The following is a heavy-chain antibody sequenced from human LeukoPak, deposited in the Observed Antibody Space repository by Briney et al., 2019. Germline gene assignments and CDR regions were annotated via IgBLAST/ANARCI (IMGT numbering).Heavy chain of an antibody. CDR2: FDPEDGET. V-gene: IGHV1-24*01. CDR1: GYTLTELS. Sequence: ASVKVSCKVSGYTLTELSMHWVRQAPGKGLEWMGGFDPEDGETIYAQKFQGRVTMTEDTSTDTAYMELSSLRSEDTAVYYCATDAIIVGATGGVDAFDIWGQGTMVTVSS. CDR3: ATDAIIVGATGGVDAFDI. J-gene: IGHJ3*02. D-gene: IGHD1-26*01.